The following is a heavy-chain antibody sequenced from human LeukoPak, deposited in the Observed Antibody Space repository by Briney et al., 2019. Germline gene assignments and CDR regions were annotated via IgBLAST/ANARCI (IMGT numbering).Heavy chain of an antibody. J-gene: IGHJ3*02. V-gene: IGHV3-11*01. CDR2: ISSSGSTI. CDR3: ARDGGLRYDAFDI. CDR1: GFSFGDFG. Sequence: ETGGSLRLSCAASGFSFGDFGKSWVRQAPGKGLEWVSYISSSGSTIYYADSVKGRFTISRDNAKNSLYLQMNSLRAEDTAVYYCARDGGLRYDAFDIWGQGTMVTVSS. D-gene: IGHD4-17*01.